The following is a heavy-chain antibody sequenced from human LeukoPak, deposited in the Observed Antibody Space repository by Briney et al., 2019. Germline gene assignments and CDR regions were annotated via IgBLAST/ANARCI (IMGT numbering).Heavy chain of an antibody. V-gene: IGHV3-7*01. Sequence: GGSLRLSCAASGFTFSTYAMSWVRQAPGKGLEWVANIKQDGSEKYYVDSVKGRFTISRDNAKNSLYLQMNSLRAEDTAVYYCARAVGGSTSFFDYWGQGTLVTVSS. CDR3: ARAVGGSTSFFDY. D-gene: IGHD2-2*01. CDR1: GFTFSTYA. CDR2: IKQDGSEK. J-gene: IGHJ4*02.